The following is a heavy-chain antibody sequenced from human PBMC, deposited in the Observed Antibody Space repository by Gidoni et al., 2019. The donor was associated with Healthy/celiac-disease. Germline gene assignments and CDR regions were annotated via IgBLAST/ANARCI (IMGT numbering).Heavy chain of an antibody. CDR1: GFTFSSYG. J-gene: IGHJ4*02. V-gene: IGHV3-30*18. CDR3: AKYHPEYSFDY. Sequence: QVQLVESGGGVVQPGRSLRLSCAASGFTFSSYGMHWVRQAPGKGLEWVAVISYDGSNKYYADSVKGRFTISRDNSKNTLYLQMNSLRAEDTAVYYCAKYHPEYSFDYWGQGTLVTVSS. CDR2: ISYDGSNK. D-gene: IGHD6-6*01.